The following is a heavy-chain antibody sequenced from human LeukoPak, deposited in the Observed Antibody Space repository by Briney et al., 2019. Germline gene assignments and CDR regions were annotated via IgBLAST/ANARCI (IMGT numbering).Heavy chain of an antibody. Sequence: AGGSLRLSCAASGFTFSEYAMNWVRQAPGKGLEWVSHITGGGERTYFADSVKGRFTMSRDNSKNTLYLQMSSLRAEDTAVYYCAKDFVARSGVYDAFDVWGQGTMVSVS. CDR3: AKDFVARSGVYDAFDV. D-gene: IGHD6-19*01. CDR2: ITGGGERT. V-gene: IGHV3-23*01. J-gene: IGHJ3*01. CDR1: GFTFSEYA.